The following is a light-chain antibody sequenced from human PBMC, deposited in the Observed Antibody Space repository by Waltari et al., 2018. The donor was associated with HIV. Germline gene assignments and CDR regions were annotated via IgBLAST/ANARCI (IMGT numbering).Light chain of an antibody. J-gene: IGLJ1*01. Sequence: QLVLTQSPSASASLGASVKLTCTLSRGHSSYAIAWHQQQPEKGPRYLMKLNNDGSHTKGDGIPNRFSGSSSGAERYLTISSLQSEDEADYYCQTWGSGIQVFGSGTKVTVL. CDR1: RGHSSYA. V-gene: IGLV4-69*01. CDR3: QTWGSGIQV. CDR2: LNNDGSH.